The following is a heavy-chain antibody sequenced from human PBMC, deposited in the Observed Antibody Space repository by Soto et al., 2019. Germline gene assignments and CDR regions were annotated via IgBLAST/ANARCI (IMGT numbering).Heavy chain of an antibody. CDR3: ARVKSGYSYATSDY. CDR1: GFSFSESD. J-gene: IGHJ4*02. V-gene: IGHV3-30*10. Sequence: GGSLRLSCAASGFSFSESDMHWVRQAPGRGLQWVAVISYNGRNTYYTDSVKGRFTISRDNSKNTLYLQMNSLRPEDTAVYYCARVKSGYSYATSDYWGQGILVTVSS. D-gene: IGHD5-18*01. CDR2: ISYNGRNT.